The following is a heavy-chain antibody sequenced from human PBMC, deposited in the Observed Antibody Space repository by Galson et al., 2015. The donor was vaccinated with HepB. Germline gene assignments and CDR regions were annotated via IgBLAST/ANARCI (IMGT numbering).Heavy chain of an antibody. CDR1: GFTFSSYA. CDR3: AKVEGYYYGSGSQD. V-gene: IGHV3-23*01. D-gene: IGHD3-10*01. J-gene: IGHJ4*02. Sequence: SLRLSCAASGFTFSSYAMSWVRQAPGKGLEWVSAISGSGGSTYYADSVKGRFTISRDNSKNTLYLQTNSLRAEDTAVYYCAKVEGYYYGSGSQDWGQGTLVTVSS. CDR2: ISGSGGST.